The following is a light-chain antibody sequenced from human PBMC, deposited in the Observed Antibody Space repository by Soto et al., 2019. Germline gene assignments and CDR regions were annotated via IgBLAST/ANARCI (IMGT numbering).Light chain of an antibody. CDR2: GAS. Sequence: DILVTQSPGTLSLSPGERATLSCRASQSVSSSYLAWYQQKPGQAPRLLIYGASSRATGIPDRFSGSGSGTDFTLTISRLEPEDFAVYYCQQYGSSGTFGQGTKVDIK. V-gene: IGKV3-20*01. J-gene: IGKJ1*01. CDR1: QSVSSSY. CDR3: QQYGSSGT.